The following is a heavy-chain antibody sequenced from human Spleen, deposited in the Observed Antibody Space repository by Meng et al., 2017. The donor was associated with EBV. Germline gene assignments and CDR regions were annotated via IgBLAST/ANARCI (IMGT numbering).Heavy chain of an antibody. CDR3: ARGSGDYLKLDCFDP. V-gene: IGHV4-34*01. CDR1: GGAFSGYY. CDR2: INHGGST. D-gene: IGHD4-17*01. J-gene: IGHJ5*02. Sequence: VRCQPWGAGLLTASETLSLTCAVYGGAFSGYYWSWIRQLAGKGLGWIGEINHGGSTSYNPSLKSRVTLSVDTSTNQFSLNLRSVTAADTAIYYCARGSGDYLKLDCFDPWGQGTLVTVSS.